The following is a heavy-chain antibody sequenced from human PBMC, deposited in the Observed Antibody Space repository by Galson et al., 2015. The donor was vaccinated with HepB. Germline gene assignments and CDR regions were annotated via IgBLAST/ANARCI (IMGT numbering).Heavy chain of an antibody. Sequence: SLRLSCAASGFTFSRYPMDWVRQAPGNGLEWVAAISYDGSHQYYADSVKGRFTISRDNSRNTLYLQMDSLRPEDMAVYYCATDPPDNRGSRSDNWGQGTLVTVSS. J-gene: IGHJ4*02. CDR3: ATDPPDNRGSRSDN. D-gene: IGHD1-26*01. CDR1: GFTFSRYP. V-gene: IGHV3-30-3*01. CDR2: ISYDGSHQ.